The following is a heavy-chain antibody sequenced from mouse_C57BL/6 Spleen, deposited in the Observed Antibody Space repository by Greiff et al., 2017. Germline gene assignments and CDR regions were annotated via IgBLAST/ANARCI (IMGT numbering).Heavy chain of an antibody. J-gene: IGHJ2*01. Sequence: EVKLQQSGAELVRPGASVKLSCTASGFNIKDYYMHWVKQRPEQGLEWIGRIDPEDGDTEYAPKFQGKATMTADTSSNTAYLQLSSLTSEDTAVYYCTIHYYGSSYGYWGQGTTLTVSS. CDR2: IDPEDGDT. V-gene: IGHV14-1*01. D-gene: IGHD1-1*01. CDR3: TIHYYGSSYGY. CDR1: GFNIKDYY.